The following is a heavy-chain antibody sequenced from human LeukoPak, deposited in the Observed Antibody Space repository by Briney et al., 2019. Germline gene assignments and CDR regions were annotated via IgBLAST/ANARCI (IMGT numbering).Heavy chain of an antibody. CDR3: AKVGRGYSYGYSAYYYYYMDV. Sequence: GGSLRLSCAASGFTFSSYGMHWVRQAPGKGLGWVAFIRYDGSNKYYADSVKGRFTISRDNSKNTLYLQMNSLRAEDTAVYYCAKVGRGYSYGYSAYYYYYMDVWGKGTTVTISS. V-gene: IGHV3-30*02. D-gene: IGHD5-18*01. CDR2: IRYDGSNK. CDR1: GFTFSSYG. J-gene: IGHJ6*03.